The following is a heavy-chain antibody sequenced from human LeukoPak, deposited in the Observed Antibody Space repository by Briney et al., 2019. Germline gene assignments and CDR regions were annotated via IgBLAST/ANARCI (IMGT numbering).Heavy chain of an antibody. V-gene: IGHV4-59*01. Sequence: PSETLSLTCGVSGGSISSYYWTWIRQPPGKGLEWIGYRYYSGSTTYNPSLKSRVTISVDTSKSQSSLKLISVTAADTAIYYCARVRGDFETDWGQGTLVTVSS. J-gene: IGHJ1*01. CDR1: GGSISSYY. D-gene: IGHD3-16*01. CDR2: RYYSGST. CDR3: ARVRGDFETD.